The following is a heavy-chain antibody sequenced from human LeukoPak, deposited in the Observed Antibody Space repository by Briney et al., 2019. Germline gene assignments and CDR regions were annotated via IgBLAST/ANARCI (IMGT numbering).Heavy chain of an antibody. Sequence: SETLSLTCAVYGGSFSGYYWSWIPQPPGKGLEWIGEINHSGSTNYNPSLKSRVTISVDTSKNQFSLKLSSATAADTAVYYCARVGTFPLVTMVRGAFDYSGEGTLVTVSS. CDR2: INHSGST. V-gene: IGHV4-34*01. CDR1: GGSFSGYY. D-gene: IGHD3-10*01. CDR3: ARVGTFPLVTMVRGAFDY. J-gene: IGHJ4*02.